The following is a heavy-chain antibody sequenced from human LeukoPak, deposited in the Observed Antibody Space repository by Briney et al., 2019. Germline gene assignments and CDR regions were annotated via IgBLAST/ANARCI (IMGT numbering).Heavy chain of an antibody. CDR2: MNDSGST. V-gene: IGHV4-34*01. CDR3: TRKGFVESTGWRGAFDV. D-gene: IGHD2-8*02. J-gene: IGHJ3*01. CDR1: SGSFSGYF. Sequence: SETLSLTCDVYSGSFSGYFWSWIRQTPGKGLEWLGEMNDSGSTNYNPSLKSRVTISVAVSKNQYSLRLTSVTAADTAVYYCTRKGFVESTGWRGAFDVWGQGTMVTVSS.